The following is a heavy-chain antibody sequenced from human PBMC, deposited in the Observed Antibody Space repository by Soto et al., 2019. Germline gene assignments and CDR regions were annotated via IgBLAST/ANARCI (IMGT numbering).Heavy chain of an antibody. Sequence: QVQLVQSGAEVKKPGSSVKVSCKASGGTFSTYTITWVRQAPGQGLEWMGRIIPILGIANYAQKFQGRVTIIADKSTGTAYMELSSLRSEDTAVYYCARRPTTVTTDDYYYGMDVWGQGTTVTVSS. J-gene: IGHJ6*02. CDR1: GGTFSTYT. CDR2: IIPILGIA. V-gene: IGHV1-69*02. CDR3: ARRPTTVTTDDYYYGMDV. D-gene: IGHD4-17*01.